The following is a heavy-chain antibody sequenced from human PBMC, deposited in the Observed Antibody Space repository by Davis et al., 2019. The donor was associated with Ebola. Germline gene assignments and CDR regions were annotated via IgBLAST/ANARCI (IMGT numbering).Heavy chain of an antibody. D-gene: IGHD3-3*01. CDR2: ISYDGSNK. J-gene: IGHJ5*02. CDR1: GFTFSSYS. V-gene: IGHV3-30*03. Sequence: PGGSLRLSCAASGFTFSSYSMNWVRQAPGKGLEWVAVISYDGSNKYYADSVKGRFTISRDNSKNTLYLQMNSLRAEDTAVYYCAREGIPIFGVVIHNWFDPWGQGTLVTVSS. CDR3: AREGIPIFGVVIHNWFDP.